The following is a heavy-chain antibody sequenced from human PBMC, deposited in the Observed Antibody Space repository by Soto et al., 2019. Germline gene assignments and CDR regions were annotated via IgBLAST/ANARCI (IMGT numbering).Heavy chain of an antibody. V-gene: IGHV3-23*01. CDR2: ISGSGGST. D-gene: IGHD6-19*01. J-gene: IGHJ3*02. Sequence: GGSLRLSCAASGFTFSSYAMSWVRQAPGKGLEWVSAISGSGGSTYYADSVKGRFTISRDNSKNTLYLQMNSLRAEDTAVYYCAKDGSGWYSVVAAFDIWGQGTMVTVSS. CDR3: AKDGSGWYSVVAAFDI. CDR1: GFTFSSYA.